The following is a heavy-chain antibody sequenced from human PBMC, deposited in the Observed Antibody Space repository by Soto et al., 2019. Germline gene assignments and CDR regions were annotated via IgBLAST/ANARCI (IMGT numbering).Heavy chain of an antibody. CDR3: AREGRITIFGGAAGMDA. CDR2: IGTAGDT. CDR1: GFTFSSYD. Sequence: EGSLRLSCAASGFTFSSYDMHWVRQATGKGLEWVSAIGTAGDTYYPGSVKGRFTISRENAKNSLYLQMNSLRAEDTAVYYCAREGRITIFGGAAGMDALCQGTTLTISS. J-gene: IGHJ6*02. D-gene: IGHD3-3*01. V-gene: IGHV3-13*01.